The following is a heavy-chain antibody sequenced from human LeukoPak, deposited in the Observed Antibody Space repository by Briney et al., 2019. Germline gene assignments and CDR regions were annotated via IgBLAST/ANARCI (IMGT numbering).Heavy chain of an antibody. V-gene: IGHV4-61*02. CDR1: GDSISSGTYY. J-gene: IGHJ5*02. D-gene: IGHD6-6*01. CDR3: ARGVGSSSSNWFDP. Sequence: KPSQTLSLTCTVSGDSISSGTYYWSWIRQPAGKGLEWIGRVSSSGSSNYDPSLKSRVTISIDTSKNQFSLKLSSVTAADTAVYFCARGVGSSSSNWFDPWGQGTLVTVSS. CDR2: VSSSGSS.